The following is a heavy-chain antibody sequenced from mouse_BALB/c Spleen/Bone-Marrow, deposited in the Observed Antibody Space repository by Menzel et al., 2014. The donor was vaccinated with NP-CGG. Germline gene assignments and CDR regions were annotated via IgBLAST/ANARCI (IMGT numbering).Heavy chain of an antibody. J-gene: IGHJ1*01. CDR2: INPDSSTI. CDR3: ARLNYYGNLFV. V-gene: IGHV4-1*02. CDR1: GFDFSRYW. D-gene: IGHD1-1*01. Sequence: SGGSLRLSCAASGFDFSRYWMSWVRQAPGKGLEWIGEINPDSSTINYTPSLKDKFIISRDNAKNTLYLQMSKVRSEDTALYYCARLNYYGNLFVWGAGTTVTVSS.